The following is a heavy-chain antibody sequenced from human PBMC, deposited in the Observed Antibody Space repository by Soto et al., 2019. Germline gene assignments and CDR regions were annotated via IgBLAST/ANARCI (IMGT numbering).Heavy chain of an antibody. CDR2: IFSNDEK. D-gene: IGHD2-8*01. Sequence: SGLTLLNPTETLTLTGTVSGFSLSHARMGVSWIRQPPGKALEWLAHIFSNDEKSYSTSLKSRLTISKDTSKSQVVLTMTNMDPVNTATYYCARICTLGYCTNGSLASGYDYWGQGTLVTVSS. CDR1: GFSLSHARMG. J-gene: IGHJ4*02. CDR3: ARICTLGYCTNGSLASGYDY. V-gene: IGHV2-26*01.